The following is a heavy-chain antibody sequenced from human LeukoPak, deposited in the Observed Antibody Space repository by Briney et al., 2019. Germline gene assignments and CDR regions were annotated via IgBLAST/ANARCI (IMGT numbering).Heavy chain of an antibody. CDR1: GYSFTSYW. CDR3: ARLGAAAGIDY. Sequence: GESLKISCKGSGYSFTSYWIAWVRQMPGKGLEWMGIIYPGDSDTRYSPSFQGQVTISADKSISTAFLLWRSLKASDTAMYYCARLGAAAGIDYWGQGTLVTVSS. D-gene: IGHD6-13*01. J-gene: IGHJ4*02. CDR2: IYPGDSDT. V-gene: IGHV5-51*01.